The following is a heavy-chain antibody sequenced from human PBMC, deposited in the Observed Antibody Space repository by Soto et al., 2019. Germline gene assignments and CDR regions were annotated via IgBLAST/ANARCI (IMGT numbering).Heavy chain of an antibody. V-gene: IGHV3-23*01. CDR1: GFTFSNFA. D-gene: IGHD1-26*01. Sequence: PGRSLRLSCAASGFTFSNFAMTWVRQAPGEGLEWVSSISGTDDYTYYADSVKGRFTISRDNSKNTLYLQMNSLRADDTAVYYCAKVSLGATSITDYYYYGLDVWGQGTTVTV. CDR2: ISGTDDYT. J-gene: IGHJ6*02. CDR3: AKVSLGATSITDYYYYGLDV.